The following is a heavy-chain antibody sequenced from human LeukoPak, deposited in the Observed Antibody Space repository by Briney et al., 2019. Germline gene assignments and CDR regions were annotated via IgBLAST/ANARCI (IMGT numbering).Heavy chain of an antibody. CDR2: ISAYNGNT. V-gene: IGHV1-18*01. Sequence: ASVKVSCKASGYTFTSYGISWVRQAPGQGLEWMGWISAYNGNTNYAQKLQGRVTMTTDTSTSTAYMELRSLRSDDTAVYYCARVRKAGITGTMYNWFDPWGQGTLVTVSS. D-gene: IGHD1-7*01. CDR1: GYTFTSYG. J-gene: IGHJ5*02. CDR3: ARVRKAGITGTMYNWFDP.